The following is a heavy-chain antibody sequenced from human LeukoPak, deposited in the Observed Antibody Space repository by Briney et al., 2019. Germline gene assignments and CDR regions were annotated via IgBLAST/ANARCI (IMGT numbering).Heavy chain of an antibody. Sequence: GGSLRLSCAPSGFTFSGSDMHWVRQAPGKGLGWVGFIRYDGSNKYYADSVKGRVTISTDNSKSTRYLQMNSVRAEDTAVYYCAKDLGDHGSWRAFDIWAQGTMVTVSS. D-gene: IGHD3-10*01. CDR3: AKDLGDHGSWRAFDI. J-gene: IGHJ3*02. V-gene: IGHV3-30*02. CDR2: IRYDGSNK. CDR1: GFTFSGSD.